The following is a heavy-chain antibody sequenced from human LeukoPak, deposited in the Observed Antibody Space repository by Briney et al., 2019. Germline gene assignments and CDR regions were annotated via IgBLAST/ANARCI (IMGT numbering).Heavy chain of an antibody. Sequence: GGSLRLSCAASGFTFSSYGMHWVRQAPGKGLEWVAVIWYDGSNKYYADSVKGRFTISRDNSNNTLYLQMNSLRAEDTGVYYCEWSTSPNWGQGTLVTVSS. CDR2: IWYDGSNK. CDR3: EWSTSPN. J-gene: IGHJ4*02. CDR1: GFTFSSYG. D-gene: IGHD2-8*01. V-gene: IGHV3-33*01.